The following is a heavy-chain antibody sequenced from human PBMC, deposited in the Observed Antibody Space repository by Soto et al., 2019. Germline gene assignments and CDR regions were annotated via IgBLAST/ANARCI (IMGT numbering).Heavy chain of an antibody. CDR1: GFTFSSYS. Sequence: PGGSLRLSCAASGFTFSSYSMNWVRQAPGKGLEWVSSISSSSSYIYYADSVKGRFTISRDNAKNSLYLQMNSLRAEDTAVYYCARDSSPASPYGDYINWFDPWGQGTLVTVSS. J-gene: IGHJ5*02. CDR3: ARDSSPASPYGDYINWFDP. V-gene: IGHV3-21*01. CDR2: ISSSSSYI. D-gene: IGHD4-17*01.